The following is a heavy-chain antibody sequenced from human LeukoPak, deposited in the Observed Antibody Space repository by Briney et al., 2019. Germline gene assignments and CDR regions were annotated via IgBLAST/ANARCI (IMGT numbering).Heavy chain of an antibody. Sequence: GGSLRLSCAASGFTISSYGMHWVRQAPGKGLEWVADISYDGSNKYYADSVKGRFTISRDNSKNTLYLQMRSLRAEDTAVYYCAKSLRWLRLYYYYGMDVWGQGTTVTVSS. J-gene: IGHJ6*02. V-gene: IGHV3-30*18. D-gene: IGHD5-12*01. CDR1: GFTISSYG. CDR2: ISYDGSNK. CDR3: AKSLRWLRLYYYYGMDV.